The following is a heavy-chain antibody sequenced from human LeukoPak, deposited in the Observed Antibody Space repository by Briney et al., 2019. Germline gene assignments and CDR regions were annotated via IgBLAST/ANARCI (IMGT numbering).Heavy chain of an antibody. Sequence: GVSLRLSCAASVFIFDNYGMHWVRQAPGKGLEWVADISSDGATQYYADSVKGRFTISRDNSKNTLNLQMNSLRPGDTAVYHCAKGCLGGGNCFFFQHWGQGTLVTVSS. CDR3: AKGCLGGGNCFFFQH. CDR2: ISSDGATQ. D-gene: IGHD2-15*01. V-gene: IGHV3-30*18. CDR1: VFIFDNYG. J-gene: IGHJ1*01.